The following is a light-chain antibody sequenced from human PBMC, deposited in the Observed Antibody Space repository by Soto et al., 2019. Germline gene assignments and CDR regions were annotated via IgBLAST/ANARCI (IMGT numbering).Light chain of an antibody. J-gene: IGKJ5*01. CDR2: SAF. CDR3: QQGSTTPIT. CDR1: QNIGSF. V-gene: IGKV1-39*01. Sequence: LQMTPSPSPLSASIGDRDTITFRASQNIGSFLNWYQKKPGEXPRXXVYSAFRIQSGVPSRFNASGSGTDFTLSISSLQPEDVSTYYCQQGSTTPITFGLGTRLEIK.